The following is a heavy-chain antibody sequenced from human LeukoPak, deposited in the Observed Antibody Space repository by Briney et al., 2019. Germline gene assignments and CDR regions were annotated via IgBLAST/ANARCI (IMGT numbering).Heavy chain of an antibody. CDR3: ARQLGYCSSTACFEVYFDY. CDR2: IFYSGST. V-gene: IGHV4-39*07. Sequence: PSETLSLTCTVSGGSISSSTYYWAWIRQPPGKGLEWVGNIFYSGSTYYNPSLKSRVTISVDTSKNQFSLKLTSVTAADTAIYYCARQLGYCSSTACFEVYFDYWGQGTLVTVSS. D-gene: IGHD2-2*01. J-gene: IGHJ4*02. CDR1: GGSISSSTYY.